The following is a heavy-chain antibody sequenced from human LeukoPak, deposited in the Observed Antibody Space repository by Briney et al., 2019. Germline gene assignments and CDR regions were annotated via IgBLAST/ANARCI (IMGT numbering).Heavy chain of an antibody. J-gene: IGHJ4*02. CDR2: LNPDTGGA. Sequence: GASVKVSCKASGYTFTEYYIHSVGQAPGQGFEWMGWLNPDTGGAHYGQKFLGRVTMTRDTSITTVHMELTWLTSDDTAVYHCARQASSAWFPESRGQGTLVTVSS. D-gene: IGHD6-19*01. V-gene: IGHV1-2*02. CDR3: ARQASSAWFPES. CDR1: GYTFTEYY.